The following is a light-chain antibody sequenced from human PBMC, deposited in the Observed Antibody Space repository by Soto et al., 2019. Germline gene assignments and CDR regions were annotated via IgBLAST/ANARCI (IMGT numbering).Light chain of an antibody. Sequence: ETVLTPSPGTLSLSPGERATLSCRASQSLSSRYLAWYQQKPGQAPRLLIYGASTRATGVPARFSGRGSGTEFTLTISSLQSEDFAVYYCQQYTNWPPNTFGQGTRLEIK. V-gene: IGKV3-15*01. CDR3: QQYTNWPPNT. CDR2: GAS. J-gene: IGKJ5*01. CDR1: QSLSSRY.